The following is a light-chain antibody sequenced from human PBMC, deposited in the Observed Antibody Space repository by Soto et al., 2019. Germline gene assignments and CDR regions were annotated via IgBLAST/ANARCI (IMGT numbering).Light chain of an antibody. CDR2: GNY. Sequence: QSVLTQPPSVSGAPGQRVTISCTGSNSNIGAGYDVHWYQHLPGTAPKLLIYGNYNRPSGVPDRFSGSKSGTSASLAITGLQAEDEADYYCQSYDSSLSVAVFGGGTKLTVL. CDR1: NSNIGAGYD. CDR3: QSYDSSLSVAV. J-gene: IGLJ2*01. V-gene: IGLV1-40*01.